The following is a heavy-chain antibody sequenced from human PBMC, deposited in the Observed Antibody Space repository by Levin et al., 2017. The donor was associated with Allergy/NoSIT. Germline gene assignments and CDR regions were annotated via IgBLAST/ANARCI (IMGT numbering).Heavy chain of an antibody. CDR1: GFTFSSYG. Sequence: GESLKISCAASGFTFSSYGMHWVRQAPGKGLEWVAVISYDGSNKYYADSVKGRFTISRDNSKNTLYLQMNSLRAEDTAVYYCAKVFGTYYYGSGSYWYYYGMDVWGQGTTVTVSS. J-gene: IGHJ6*02. CDR3: AKVFGTYYYGSGSYWYYYGMDV. CDR2: ISYDGSNK. D-gene: IGHD3-10*01. V-gene: IGHV3-30*18.